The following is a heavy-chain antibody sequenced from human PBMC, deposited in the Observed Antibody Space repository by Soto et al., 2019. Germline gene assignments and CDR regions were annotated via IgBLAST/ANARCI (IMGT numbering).Heavy chain of an antibody. CDR3: ARRSYCSGGSCYNNWFDP. Sequence: SETLSLTCTVSGGSITSYYGSWIRQPPGKGLEWIGEINHSGSTNYNPSLKSRVTISVDTSKNQFSLKLSSVTAADTAVYYCARRSYCSGGSCYNNWFDPWGQGTLVTVSS. D-gene: IGHD2-15*01. J-gene: IGHJ5*02. CDR2: INHSGST. CDR1: GGSITSYY. V-gene: IGHV4-34*01.